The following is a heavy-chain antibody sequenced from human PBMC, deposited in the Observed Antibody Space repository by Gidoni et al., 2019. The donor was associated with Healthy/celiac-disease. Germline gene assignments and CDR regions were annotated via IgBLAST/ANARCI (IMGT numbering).Heavy chain of an antibody. J-gene: IGHJ5*02. CDR2: IKQDGSEK. CDR3: ARVEGSGYDGDNWFDP. CDR1: GFTFSSFW. D-gene: IGHD5-12*01. V-gene: IGHV3-7*01. Sequence: EVQLVESGGGLVQPGGSLRLSCAASGFTFSSFWMSWVRQAPGKGLEWVANIKQDGSEKYYVDSVKGRFTISRDNAKNSLYLQMNSLRAEDTAVYYCARVEGSGYDGDNWFDPWGQGTLVTVSS.